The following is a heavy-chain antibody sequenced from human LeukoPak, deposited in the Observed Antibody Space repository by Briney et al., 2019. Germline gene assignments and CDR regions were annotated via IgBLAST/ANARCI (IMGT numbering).Heavy chain of an antibody. CDR3: AKAGFISGGDY. CDR2: IKSKTDGGTT. D-gene: IGHD3-3*02. J-gene: IGHJ4*02. V-gene: IGHV3-15*01. CDR1: GFTFSNAW. Sequence: GGSLRLSCAASGFTFSNAWMSWVRQAPGKGLEWVGRIKSKTDGGTTDYAAPVKGRFTISRDDSKNTLYLQMNSLKTEDTAVYYWAKAGFISGGDYWGQGVLVTVSS.